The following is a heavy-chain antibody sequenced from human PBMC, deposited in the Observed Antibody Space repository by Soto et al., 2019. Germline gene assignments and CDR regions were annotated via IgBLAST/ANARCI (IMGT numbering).Heavy chain of an antibody. CDR1: GFTFSSYA. D-gene: IGHD2-2*01. CDR2: ISGSGDST. CDR3: AKSGQSSWANMDV. Sequence: EVQLLESGGGLVQPGGSLRLSCAASGFTFSSYATNWVRQAPGKGLEWVSTISGSGDSTYYADSVKGRFTISKDNSKNTRSLQMNSLRVEDTAVYYCAKSGQSSWANMDVWGQGTTVTVSS. V-gene: IGHV3-23*01. J-gene: IGHJ6*02.